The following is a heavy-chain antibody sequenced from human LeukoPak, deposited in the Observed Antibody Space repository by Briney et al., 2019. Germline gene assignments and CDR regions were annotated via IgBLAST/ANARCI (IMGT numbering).Heavy chain of an antibody. J-gene: IGHJ4*02. CDR3: AKVFSGDYVYYFDY. V-gene: IGHV3-23*01. D-gene: IGHD4-17*01. Sequence: GGSLRLSCAASGFTFSSYWMHWVRQAPGKGLEWVSAISGSGGSTYYADSVKGRFTISRDNSKNTLYLQMNSLRAEDTAVYYCAKVFSGDYVYYFDYWGQGTLVTVSS. CDR2: ISGSGGST. CDR1: GFTFSSYW.